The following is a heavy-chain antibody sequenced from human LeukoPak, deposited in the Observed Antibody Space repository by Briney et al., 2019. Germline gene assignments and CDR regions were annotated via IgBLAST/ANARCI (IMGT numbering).Heavy chain of an antibody. Sequence: GGSLRLSCAASGFTFSNYAMSWVRQAPGKGLEWVSVITGGDTTFYADSVKGRFTISRDYSKNTLYLQMNSLRAEDAAVYYCARRLYCSGDTCYTGPDAFDLWGQGTMVTVSS. J-gene: IGHJ3*01. V-gene: IGHV3-23*01. CDR3: ARRLYCSGDTCYTGPDAFDL. D-gene: IGHD2-2*02. CDR1: GFTFSNYA. CDR2: ITGGDTT.